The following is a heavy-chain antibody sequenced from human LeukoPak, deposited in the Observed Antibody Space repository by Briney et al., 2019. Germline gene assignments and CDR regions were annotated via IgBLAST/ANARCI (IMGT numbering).Heavy chain of an antibody. D-gene: IGHD5-24*01. J-gene: IGHJ4*02. V-gene: IGHV3-30-3*01. CDR3: ARDSGGDGYNYDY. Sequence: PGGSLRLPCAASGFTFSSYAMHWVRQAPGKGLEWVAVISYDGSNKYYADSVKGRFTISRDNSKNTLYLQMNSLRAEDTAVYYCARDSGGDGYNYDYWGQGTLVTVSS. CDR1: GFTFSSYA. CDR2: ISYDGSNK.